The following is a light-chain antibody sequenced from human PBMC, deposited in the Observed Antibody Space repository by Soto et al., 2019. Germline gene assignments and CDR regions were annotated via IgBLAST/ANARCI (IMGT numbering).Light chain of an antibody. CDR2: AAS. J-gene: IGKJ1*01. Sequence: AIQMTQSPSSLSASVGDRVTITCRASQGIRNDLGWYQQKPGKAPKLLIYAASSLQSGVPSRFSGSGSGTDFTLTISSLQPDDFATYYCLQDYNYSWAFGQGTKVDIK. CDR1: QGIRND. V-gene: IGKV1-6*01. CDR3: LQDYNYSWA.